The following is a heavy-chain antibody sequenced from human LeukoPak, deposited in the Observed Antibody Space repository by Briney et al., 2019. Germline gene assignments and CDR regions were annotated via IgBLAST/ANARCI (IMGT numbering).Heavy chain of an antibody. CDR1: GFTFSSYG. Sequence: GRSLRLACAASGFTFSSYGMHWVRQAPGKGLEWVAVIWYDGSNKYYADSVKGRFTISRDNAKNSLYLQMNSLRAEDTAVYYCARALGYYYYYYMDVWGKGTTVTVSS. CDR2: IWYDGSNK. V-gene: IGHV3-33*03. J-gene: IGHJ6*03. D-gene: IGHD3-16*01. CDR3: ARALGYYYYYYMDV.